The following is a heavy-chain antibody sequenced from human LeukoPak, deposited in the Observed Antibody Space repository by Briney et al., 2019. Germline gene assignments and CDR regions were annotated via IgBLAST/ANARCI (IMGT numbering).Heavy chain of an antibody. CDR3: AAIPLFGDYGEFDY. J-gene: IGHJ4*02. Sequence: PGGSLRLSCAASGFTFSSYAMSWVRQAPGKGLEWVSSISRSGGITYYADSVKGRFTISRDNSKNTLYLQMNNLRAEDTAVYYCAAIPLFGDYGEFDYWGQGTLVTVSS. V-gene: IGHV3-23*01. CDR1: GFTFSSYA. CDR2: ISRSGGIT. D-gene: IGHD4-17*01.